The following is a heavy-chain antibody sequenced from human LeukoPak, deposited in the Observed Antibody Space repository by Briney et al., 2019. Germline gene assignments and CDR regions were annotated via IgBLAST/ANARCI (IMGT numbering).Heavy chain of an antibody. CDR1: GGSFSGYS. CDR2: FNHSGTT. D-gene: IGHD2-21*01. V-gene: IGHV4-34*04. CDR3: ARGSGGGGGPFDY. J-gene: IGHJ4*02. Sequence: SETLSLTCAVFGGSFSGYSWSWIRQPPGKGLEWLGEFNHSGTTNDNPSLKSRAIISLDTSKNQFSLKLTSVTAADTAVYYCARGSGGGGGPFDYWGQGTLVTVSS.